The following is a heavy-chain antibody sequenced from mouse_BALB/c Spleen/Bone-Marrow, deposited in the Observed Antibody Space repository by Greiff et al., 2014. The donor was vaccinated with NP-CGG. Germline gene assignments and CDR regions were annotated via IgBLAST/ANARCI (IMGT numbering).Heavy chain of an antibody. J-gene: IGHJ2*01. CDR2: IDHANANT. D-gene: IGHD1-1*01. CDR1: GFNIKDTY. V-gene: IGHV14-3*02. Sequence: VQLKESGAELVKPGASVKLSCTASGFNIKDTYMHWVKHRPEQGLEWIGRIDHANANTKYDPKFQGKATITADTSSNKAYLLLSSLTSEDTAVYYCARHDYYGYFDYWGQGTTLTVSS. CDR3: ARHDYYGYFDY.